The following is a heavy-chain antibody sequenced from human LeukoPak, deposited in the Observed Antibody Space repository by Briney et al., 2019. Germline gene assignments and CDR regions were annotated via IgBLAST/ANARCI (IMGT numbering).Heavy chain of an antibody. Sequence: GGSLRLSCAASGFTFSIYWMSWVRQAPGKGLEWVANIKQDGSEKYYVDSVKGRFTISRDNAKKTLYLQMNRLRAEDTAVYYCARDRPYYYGLGTMAYGYWGQGTLVTVSS. CDR2: IKQDGSEK. D-gene: IGHD3-10*01. V-gene: IGHV3-7*01. CDR3: ARDRPYYYGLGTMAYGY. J-gene: IGHJ4*02. CDR1: GFTFSIYW.